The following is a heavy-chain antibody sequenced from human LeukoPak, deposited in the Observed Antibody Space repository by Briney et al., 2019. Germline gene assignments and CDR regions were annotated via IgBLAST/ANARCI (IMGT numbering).Heavy chain of an antibody. CDR3: ARSALGYCSSTSCYGVYWFDP. CDR1: GGSISSYY. Sequence: SETLSLTCTVSGGSISSYYWSWIRQPPGKGLEWIGYIYYSGSTNYNPSLKSRVTMSVDTSKNQFSLKLSSVTAADTAVYYCARSALGYCSSTSCYGVYWFDPWGQGTLVTVSS. J-gene: IGHJ5*02. D-gene: IGHD2-2*01. V-gene: IGHV4-59*12. CDR2: IYYSGST.